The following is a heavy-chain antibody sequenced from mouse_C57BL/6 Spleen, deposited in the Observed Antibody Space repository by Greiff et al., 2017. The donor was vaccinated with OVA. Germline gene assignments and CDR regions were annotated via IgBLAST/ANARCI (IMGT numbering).Heavy chain of an antibody. CDR1: GYTFTSYW. J-gene: IGHJ2*01. CDR2: IHPNSGST. D-gene: IGHD2-5*01. Sequence: QVQLQQPGAELVKPGASVTLSCKASGYTFTSYWMHWVKQRPGQGLEWIGMIHPNSGSTNYNEKFKSKATLTVDKSSSTAYMQLSSLTSEDSAVYYCAREGAYYSNYGGDYFDYWGQGTTLTVSS. V-gene: IGHV1-64*01. CDR3: AREGAYYSNYGGDYFDY.